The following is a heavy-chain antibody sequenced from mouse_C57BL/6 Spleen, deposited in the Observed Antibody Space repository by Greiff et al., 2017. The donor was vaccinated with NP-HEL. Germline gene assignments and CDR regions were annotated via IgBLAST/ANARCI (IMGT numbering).Heavy chain of an antibody. J-gene: IGHJ4*01. CDR1: GFSFNTYA. V-gene: IGHV10-1*01. CDR2: IRSKSNNYAT. Sequence: EVKLVESGGGLVQPKGSLKLSCAASGFSFNTYAMNWVRQAPGKGLEWVARIRSKSNNYATYYADSVKDRFTISRDDSESMLYLQMNNLKTEDTAMYYCVSFLPGFYAMDYWGQGTSVTVSS. CDR3: VSFLPGFYAMDY.